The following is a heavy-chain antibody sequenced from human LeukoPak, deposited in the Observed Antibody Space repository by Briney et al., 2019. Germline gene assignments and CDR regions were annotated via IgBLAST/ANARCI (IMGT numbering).Heavy chain of an antibody. CDR3: ARAYGDYRVDY. D-gene: IGHD4-17*01. CDR2: IYYGGNT. CDR1: GDSVSSSNYY. Sequence: SETLSLTCAVSGDSVSSSNYYWSWIRQPPGKGLEWIGYIYYGGNTNYNPSLQSRVTISVDTSKSQFSLKLSSVTAADTAVYYCARAYGDYRVDYWGQGTLLSVSS. V-gene: IGHV4-61*01. J-gene: IGHJ4*02.